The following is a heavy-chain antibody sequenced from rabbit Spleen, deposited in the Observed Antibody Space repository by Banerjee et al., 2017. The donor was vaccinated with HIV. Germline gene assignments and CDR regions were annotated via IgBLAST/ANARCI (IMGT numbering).Heavy chain of an antibody. V-gene: IGHV1S40*01. J-gene: IGHJ6*01. CDR3: VRFEVAGGYRTYNL. Sequence: QSLEESGGDLVKPGATLTLTCTASGFSFSSSYRICWVRQAPGKGLEWIGCIDESSSGDRWHANWVNGRFTISKTSSTTVTLQLTSLTAADTATYFCVRFEVAGGYRTYNLWGPGTLVTVS. CDR1: GFSFSSSYR. D-gene: IGHD7-1*01. CDR2: IDESSSGDR.